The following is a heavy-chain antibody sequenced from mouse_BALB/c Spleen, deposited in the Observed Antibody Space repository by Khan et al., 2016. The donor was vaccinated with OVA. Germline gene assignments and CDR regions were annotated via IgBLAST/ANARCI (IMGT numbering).Heavy chain of an antibody. V-gene: IGHV1-80*01. CDR1: GYAFSSYW. Sequence: QVQLKESGAELVRPGSSVKISCKASGYAFSSYWMNWVKQRPGQGLEWIGQIYPGDGDTNYNGKFKGKATLTADKSSSTAYMQLSSLTSEDSAVFFCARGENPDYFSDWGQKATLTISS. CDR3: ARGENPDYFSD. CDR2: IYPGDGDT. J-gene: IGHJ2*01.